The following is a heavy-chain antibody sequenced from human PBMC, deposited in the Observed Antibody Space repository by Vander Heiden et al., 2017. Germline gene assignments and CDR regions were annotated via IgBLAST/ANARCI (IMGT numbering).Heavy chain of an antibody. CDR3: ARSGGTYVPFDY. V-gene: IGHV1-46*01. Sequence: QVQLVQSGSEVKKPGAAVKASCKALGYTFINYFMHWVRQAPGQGPEWMGILNPRGVGTTLAQKFQGRVTMTRDTASNTVYMHLSSLRPEDTAVYYCARSGGTYVPFDYWGQGSLVTVSS. CDR1: GYTFINYF. CDR2: LNPRGVGT. J-gene: IGHJ4*02. D-gene: IGHD1-26*01.